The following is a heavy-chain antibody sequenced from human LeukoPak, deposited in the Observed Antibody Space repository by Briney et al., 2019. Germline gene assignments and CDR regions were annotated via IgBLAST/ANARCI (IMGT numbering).Heavy chain of an antibody. V-gene: IGHV4-4*07. CDR1: GGSVSGFY. Sequence: PSETLSLTCAVSGGSVSGFYWSWIRQSAAKGLEWIGRIFTNETTNYNPSLGSRATMSIDTSKNQFSLTLRSVTAADSAVYYCARDPTQLWSANYFDPRGPGTPVTVSS. D-gene: IGHD5-18*01. J-gene: IGHJ5*02. CDR2: IFTNETT. CDR3: ARDPTQLWSANYFDP.